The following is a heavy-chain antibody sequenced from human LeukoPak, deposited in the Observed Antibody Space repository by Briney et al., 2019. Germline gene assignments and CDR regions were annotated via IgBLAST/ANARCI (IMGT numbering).Heavy chain of an antibody. CDR1: GFTFSSYA. J-gene: IGHJ3*02. CDR2: ISGGGGST. D-gene: IGHD2-15*01. CDR3: ARERWDAFDI. V-gene: IGHV3-23*01. Sequence: GGSLRLSCAASGFTFSSYAMSWVRQAPGKGLEWVSGISGGGGSTYYADSVKGRFTISRDNSKNTLYLQMNSLRAEDTAVYYCARERWDAFDIWGQGTMVTVSS.